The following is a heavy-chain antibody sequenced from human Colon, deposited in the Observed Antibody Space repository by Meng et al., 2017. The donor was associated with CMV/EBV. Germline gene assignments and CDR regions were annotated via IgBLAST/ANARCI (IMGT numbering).Heavy chain of an antibody. D-gene: IGHD2/OR15-2a*01. CDR3: ARAGLSLHNYLDY. V-gene: IGHV3-30*04. CDR2: ISCDGRNT. CDR1: AFTFDSYA. Sequence: PSAFTFDSYAMHWGRQTPGRGREWVALISCDGRNTYYADSVKGRFTISRNNFKVTLYLHMNTVRPEDTAVYYCARAGLSLHNYLDYWGQGTLVTVSS. J-gene: IGHJ4*02.